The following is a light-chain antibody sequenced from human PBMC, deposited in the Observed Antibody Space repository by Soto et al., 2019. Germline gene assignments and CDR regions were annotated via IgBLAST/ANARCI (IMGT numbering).Light chain of an antibody. Sequence: DIQMTQSPTSLSASVGDRVTITCRASQGIRNFVAWYQQKPGKPPKLLIYAASTLQSGVPSRFSGSESRTDFTLTINSLQPEDVATYSCQKYSSVPVFGPGTKVEI. CDR2: AAS. V-gene: IGKV1-27*01. J-gene: IGKJ3*01. CDR3: QKYSSVPV. CDR1: QGIRNF.